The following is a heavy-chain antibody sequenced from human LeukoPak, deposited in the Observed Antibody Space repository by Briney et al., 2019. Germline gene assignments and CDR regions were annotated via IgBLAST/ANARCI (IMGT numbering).Heavy chain of an antibody. CDR3: AHRPSGMATVSFES. D-gene: IGHD5-24*01. V-gene: IGHV2-5*01. CDR1: GFSPSTTGMA. Sequence: SRPTLVNPTQTLTLPCTFSGFSPSTTGMAGGWRRQPPGKALEWLALVNSNDETRYSPSLKSRLTISRDTPKNQVVLTMANMDPADTATYYCAHRPSGMATVSFESWGQGSLVTVSS. J-gene: IGHJ4*02. CDR2: VNSNDET.